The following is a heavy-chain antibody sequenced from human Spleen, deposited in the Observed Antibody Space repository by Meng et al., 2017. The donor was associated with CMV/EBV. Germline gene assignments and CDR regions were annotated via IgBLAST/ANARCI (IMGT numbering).Heavy chain of an antibody. CDR2: VDPEEGAT. J-gene: IGHJ4*02. D-gene: IGHD3-3*01. CDR1: GPAYSDYY. V-gene: IGHV1-69-2*01. Sequence: ATVKTSCKLSGPAYSDYYMHGVRQAPGKGLEWMGLVDPEEGATIYAEKFRGRATMTADTSSIAAMQLTNLRSDDTAVYYCATRFLEFWGQGTLVTVSS. CDR3: ATRFLEF.